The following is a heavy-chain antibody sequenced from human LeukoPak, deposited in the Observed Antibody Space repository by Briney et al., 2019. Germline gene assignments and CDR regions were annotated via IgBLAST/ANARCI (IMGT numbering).Heavy chain of an antibody. CDR1: GFTFSSYW. CDR2: IKQDGSEK. CDR3: AKGYSSGWYEGYFDY. Sequence: QSGGSLRLSCAASGFTFSSYWMSWVRQAPWKGLEWVANIKQDGSEKYYVDSVKGRFTISRDNAKNSLYLQMNSLRAEDTAVYYCAKGYSSGWYEGYFDYWGQGTLVTVSS. D-gene: IGHD6-19*01. J-gene: IGHJ4*02. V-gene: IGHV3-7*02.